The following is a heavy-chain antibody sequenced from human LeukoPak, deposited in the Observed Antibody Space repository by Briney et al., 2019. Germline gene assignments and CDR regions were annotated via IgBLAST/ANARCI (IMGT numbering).Heavy chain of an antibody. V-gene: IGHV3-9*01. J-gene: IGHJ6*03. Sequence: GGSLRLSCAASGFTFDDYAMHWVRHAPGKGLEWVSGISWSSGSIGYADSVKGRFTISRDNAKNSLYLQMNSLRAEDTALYYCAKDVVTGTGFFFIMDVWGKGTTVTVSS. CDR3: AKDVVTGTGFFFIMDV. D-gene: IGHD6-25*01. CDR1: GFTFDDYA. CDR2: ISWSSGSI.